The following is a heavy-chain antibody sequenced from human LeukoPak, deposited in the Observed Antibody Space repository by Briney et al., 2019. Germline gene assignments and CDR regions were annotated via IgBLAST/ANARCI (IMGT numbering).Heavy chain of an antibody. CDR3: AKGSTYFYGSGTSDDAFDI. Sequence: GGSLRLSCAASGLTFSNYAMSWARQAPGKGLEWVSSISGSGGSTHYADSVKGRFTISRDNSKSTMYLQVNSLRAEDTAVYYCAKGSTYFYGSGTSDDAFDIWGQGTMVTVSS. CDR2: ISGSGGST. CDR1: GLTFSNYA. V-gene: IGHV3-23*01. J-gene: IGHJ3*02. D-gene: IGHD3-10*01.